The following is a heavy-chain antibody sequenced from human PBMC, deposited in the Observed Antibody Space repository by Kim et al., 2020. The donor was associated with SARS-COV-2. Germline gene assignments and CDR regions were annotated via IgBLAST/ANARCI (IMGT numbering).Heavy chain of an antibody. D-gene: IGHD3-3*01. CDR2: ISAYSGDT. J-gene: IGHJ4*02. CDR1: GYNFINYG. V-gene: IGHV1-18*01. CDR3: ARDRDFWSGFQTGGLDY. Sequence: ASVKVSCKASGYNFINYGITWVRQAPGQGLEWMGWISAYSGDTKFAEKVQDRITMTTDRSTTTVYMEMRSLRFDDTAVYYCARDRDFWSGFQTGGLDYWGQGTLITVSS.